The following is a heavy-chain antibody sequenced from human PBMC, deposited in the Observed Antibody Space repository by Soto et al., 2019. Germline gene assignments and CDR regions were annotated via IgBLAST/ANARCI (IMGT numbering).Heavy chain of an antibody. V-gene: IGHV3-33*01. Sequence: QVQLVESGGGVVQPGRSLRLSCAASGFTFSSYGMHWVRQAPGKGLEWVAVIWYDGSNKYYADSVKGRFTISRDNSKNPVDLQMNGRRSEDTAVYYCASDRGTYYDYVCGSFEGGSDPWGQGTLVTVSS. CDR1: GFTFSSYG. CDR3: ASDRGTYYDYVCGSFEGGSDP. D-gene: IGHD3-16*01. CDR2: IWYDGSNK. J-gene: IGHJ5*02.